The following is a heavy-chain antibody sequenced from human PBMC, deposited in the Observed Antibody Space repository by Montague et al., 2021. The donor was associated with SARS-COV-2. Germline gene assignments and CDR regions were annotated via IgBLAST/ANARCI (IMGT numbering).Heavy chain of an antibody. J-gene: IGHJ6*02. Sequence: SETLSLTCTVSGGSISSSSYYWGWIRQPPGKGLGWLGIIYYTGSTYYNPSLKSRVTISVDTSKNQFSLKLSSVTAADTAVYYCARDTRIAMIVVFTRYGLDVWGQGTTVTVSS. CDR3: ARDTRIAMIVVFTRYGLDV. D-gene: IGHD3-22*01. V-gene: IGHV4-39*07. CDR2: IYYTGST. CDR1: GGSISSSSYY.